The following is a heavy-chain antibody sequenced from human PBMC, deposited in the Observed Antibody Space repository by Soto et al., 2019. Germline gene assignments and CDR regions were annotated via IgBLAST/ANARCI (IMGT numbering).Heavy chain of an antibody. J-gene: IGHJ3*01. D-gene: IGHD3-9*01. CDR2: VKSKTDGRAT. CDR1: GFSFNKAW. Sequence: EAQLVESGGGQVEPGGSLTLSCAASGFSFNKAWMSWVRQAPGKGLEWVGRVKSKTDGRATDYAASVKGRFIISRDDSSNTLYLHMNSLQTEDTAVYYCNTVPSERYSDWLFNPDAVGVWGQGTMVIVSS. V-gene: IGHV3-15*01. CDR3: NTVPSERYSDWLFNPDAVGV.